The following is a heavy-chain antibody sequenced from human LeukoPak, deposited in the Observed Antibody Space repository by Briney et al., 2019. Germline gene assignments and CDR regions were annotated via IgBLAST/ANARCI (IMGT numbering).Heavy chain of an antibody. D-gene: IGHD6-19*01. J-gene: IGHJ3*02. V-gene: IGHV4-39*01. Sequence: PSETLSLTCTVSGGSISSSSYYWGWIRQSPGKGLEWIGSIYYSGNTYYNPSLKNRVTISVDTSKNQFSLKLSSVTAADTAVYYCARQQWRGGDAFDIWGQGTMVTVSS. CDR2: IYYSGNT. CDR3: ARQQWRGGDAFDI. CDR1: GGSISSSSYY.